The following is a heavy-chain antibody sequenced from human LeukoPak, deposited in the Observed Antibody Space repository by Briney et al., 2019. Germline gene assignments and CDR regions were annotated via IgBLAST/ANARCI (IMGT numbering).Heavy chain of an antibody. Sequence: GGSLRLSCAASGFTFDDYTMHWVRQAPGKSLEWVSLITWDSGTTYYKDSVKGRFTISRDNSKNSLYLQMNSLRTEDTALYYCAKGYSSGWYPFDYWGQGTLVSVSS. CDR3: AKGYSSGWYPFDY. CDR2: ITWDSGTT. D-gene: IGHD6-19*01. J-gene: IGHJ4*02. V-gene: IGHV3-43*01. CDR1: GFTFDDYT.